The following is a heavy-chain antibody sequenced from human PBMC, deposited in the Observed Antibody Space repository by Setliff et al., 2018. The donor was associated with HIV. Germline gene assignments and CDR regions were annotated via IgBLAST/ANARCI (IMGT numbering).Heavy chain of an antibody. CDR3: ARDGGGSTKGAFDI. V-gene: IGHV1-3*01. D-gene: IGHD1-26*01. J-gene: IGHJ3*02. CDR1: GYTFTGYA. Sequence: GASVKVSCKASGYTFTGYAMHWVRQAPGQRLECMGWINAGNGDTKYSQNFQGRVTITRDTSASTAYMDLSSLRSEDTAVYYCARDGGGSTKGAFDIWVQGTMVTVSS. CDR2: INAGNGDT.